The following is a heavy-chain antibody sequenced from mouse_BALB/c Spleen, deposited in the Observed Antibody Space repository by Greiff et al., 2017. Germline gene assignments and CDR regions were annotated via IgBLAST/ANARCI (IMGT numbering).Heavy chain of an antibody. CDR1: SYTFTDYA. V-gene: IGHV1-67*01. CDR3: AREGVYGNYVNYFDY. D-gene: IGHD2-1*01. Sequence: QVQLKESGPELVRPGVSVKISCTGSSYTFTDYAMHWVKQSHAKSLEWIGVISTYYGNTNYNQKFKGKATMTVDKSSSTAYMELARLTSEDSAVYYCAREGVYGNYVNYFDYWGQGTTLTVSS. CDR2: ISTYYGNT. J-gene: IGHJ2*01.